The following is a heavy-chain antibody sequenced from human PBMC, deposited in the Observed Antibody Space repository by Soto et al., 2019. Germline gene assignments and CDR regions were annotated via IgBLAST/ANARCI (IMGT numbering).Heavy chain of an antibody. V-gene: IGHV1-3*01. CDR1: GYSFTKYG. D-gene: IGHD2-2*01. CDR3: ARTDCSSTSCYNYYYYGMDV. J-gene: IGHJ6*02. Sequence: QVQLVQSGTEVKKPGASVKVSCKTSGYSFTKYGLHWVRQAPGQRLEWMGWINPGNGDTKYSQKFQGRVTITRDTSATTAYMELSSLRSEDSAVFYCARTDCSSTSCYNYYYYGMDVWGQGPRSPSP. CDR2: INPGNGDT.